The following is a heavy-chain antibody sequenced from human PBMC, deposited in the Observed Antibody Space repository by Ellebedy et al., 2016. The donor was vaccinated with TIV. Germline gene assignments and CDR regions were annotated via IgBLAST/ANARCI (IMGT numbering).Heavy chain of an antibody. V-gene: IGHV3-11*06. CDR1: GFTFSDYY. CDR3: ARDLRPYEFYYYYGMDV. Sequence: GESLKISXAASGFTFSDYYMSWIRQAPGKGLEWVSYISSSSSYTNYADSVKGRFTISRDNAKNSLYLQMNSLRAEDTAVYYCARDLRPYEFYYYYGMDVWGQGTTVTVSS. J-gene: IGHJ6*02. D-gene: IGHD3-3*01. CDR2: ISSSSSYT.